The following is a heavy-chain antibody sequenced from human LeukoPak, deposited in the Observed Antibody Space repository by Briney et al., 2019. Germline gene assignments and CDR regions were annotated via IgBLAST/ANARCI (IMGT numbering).Heavy chain of an antibody. V-gene: IGHV1-18*01. CDR1: GYIFSNYG. J-gene: IGHJ4*02. Sequence: ASVKVSCKSSGYIFSNYGISWVRQAPGQGLELMGWISAKNGDTNYIQKFRGRVTMTTDTSTSTAYMELWSLTSDDTAVYYCARDVPGTTPFDYWGQGTLVTVSS. D-gene: IGHD1-7*01. CDR3: ARDVPGTTPFDY. CDR2: ISAKNGDT.